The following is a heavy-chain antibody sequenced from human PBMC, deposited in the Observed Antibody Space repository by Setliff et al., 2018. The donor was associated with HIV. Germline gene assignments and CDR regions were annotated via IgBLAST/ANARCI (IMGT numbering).Heavy chain of an antibody. Sequence: GGSLRLSCGASGFTFSGFAMNWVRHAPGKGLEWVSAVSGGGTATEYAGSVQGRFTISRDDAKNSLFLQVDSLTAEDTAVYYCARSQGIGNYYMDVWGKGTTVTVSS. CDR3: ARSQGIGNYYMDV. D-gene: IGHD2-15*01. J-gene: IGHJ6*03. CDR1: GFTFSGFA. CDR2: VSGGGTAT. V-gene: IGHV3-23*01.